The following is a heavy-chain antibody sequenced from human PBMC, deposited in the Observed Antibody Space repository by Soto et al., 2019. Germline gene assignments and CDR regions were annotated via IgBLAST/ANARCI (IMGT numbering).Heavy chain of an antibody. CDR3: AREEPEPRDYGLITKFDY. CDR1: GYTFTSYG. V-gene: IGHV1-18*01. D-gene: IGHD4-17*01. CDR2: ISAYNGNT. Sequence: ASVKVSCKASGYTFTSYGISWVRQAPGQGLEWMGWISAYNGNTNYAQKLQGRVTMTTDTSTSTAYMELRSLRSDDTAVYYCAREEPEPRDYGLITKFDYCGQGTLVTAPQ. J-gene: IGHJ4*02.